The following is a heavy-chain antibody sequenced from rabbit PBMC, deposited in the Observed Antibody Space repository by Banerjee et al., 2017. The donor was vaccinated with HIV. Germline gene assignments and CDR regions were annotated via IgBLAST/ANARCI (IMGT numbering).Heavy chain of an antibody. CDR1: GFSFSSSYY. Sequence: QSLEESGGDLVKPGASLTLTCTASGFSFSSSYYMCWVRQAPGKGLEWIACIYADVGSTYYASWAKGRFTISKTSSTTVTLQMTSLTAADTATYFCARDAGYAGYGYAFNLWGPGTLVTVS. CDR3: ARDAGYAGYGYAFNL. D-gene: IGHD6-1*01. J-gene: IGHJ4*01. CDR2: IYADVGST. V-gene: IGHV1S40*01.